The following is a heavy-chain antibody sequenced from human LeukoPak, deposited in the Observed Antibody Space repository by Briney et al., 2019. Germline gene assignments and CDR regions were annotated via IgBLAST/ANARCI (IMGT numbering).Heavy chain of an antibody. Sequence: GGSLRLSCAASGFTFNDYAMTWVRQAPGKGLEWVSVISAGSTNTYYADSVKGRFTISRDDSNSILYLQMNSLRAEDTATYYCAKGNTGHSSSPCDYWGQGTLVTVSS. J-gene: IGHJ4*02. CDR3: AKGNTGHSSSPCDY. V-gene: IGHV3-23*01. CDR1: GFTFNDYA. CDR2: ISAGSTNT. D-gene: IGHD4-23*01.